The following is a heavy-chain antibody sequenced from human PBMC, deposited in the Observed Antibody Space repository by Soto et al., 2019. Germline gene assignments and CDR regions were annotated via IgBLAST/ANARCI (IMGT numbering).Heavy chain of an antibody. CDR2: ISAYNGNT. Sequence: GASVKVSCKASGYTFTSYGISWVRQAPGQGLEWMGWISAYNGNTNYAQKLQGRVTMTTDTSTSTAYMELRSLRSDDTAVYYCARDPPSLYFDWLTWFDPWGQGTLVTVSS. D-gene: IGHD3-9*01. V-gene: IGHV1-18*01. J-gene: IGHJ5*02. CDR1: GYTFTSYG. CDR3: ARDPPSLYFDWLTWFDP.